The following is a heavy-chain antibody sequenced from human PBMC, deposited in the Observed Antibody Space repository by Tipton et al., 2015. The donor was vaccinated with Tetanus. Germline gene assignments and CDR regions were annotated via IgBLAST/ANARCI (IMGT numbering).Heavy chain of an antibody. Sequence: TLSLTCTVSGGSVSSGSYYWSWIRQPPGKGLEWIGYIYYSGSTNYNPSLKSRVTISVDTSKNQFSLKLSSVTAADTAVYYCARFLRPYYYGSGSDYNRAFDYWGQGTLVTVSS. CDR2: IYYSGST. J-gene: IGHJ4*02. V-gene: IGHV4-61*01. CDR3: ARFLRPYYYGSGSDYNRAFDY. CDR1: GGSVSSGSYY. D-gene: IGHD3-10*01.